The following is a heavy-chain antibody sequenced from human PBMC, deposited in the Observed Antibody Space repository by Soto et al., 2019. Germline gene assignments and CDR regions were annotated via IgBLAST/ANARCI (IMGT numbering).Heavy chain of an antibody. CDR2: IWSDGSNK. Sequence: GGSLRLSCAASGFTFSNYAIHWVRQAPGKGLEWVSVIWSDGSNKYYTDSVKGRFTISRDNSKNTVHLQMNSLRAEDTAVYCCAKGGRQWLVPSVFNYWGQGALVTVAS. J-gene: IGHJ4*02. V-gene: IGHV3-33*06. D-gene: IGHD6-19*01. CDR1: GFTFSNYA. CDR3: AKGGRQWLVPSVFNY.